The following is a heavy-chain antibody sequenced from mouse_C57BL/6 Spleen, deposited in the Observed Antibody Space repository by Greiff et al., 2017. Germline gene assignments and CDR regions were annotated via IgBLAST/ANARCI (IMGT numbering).Heavy chain of an antibody. D-gene: IGHD2-3*01. CDR3: ARHYDGYAMDY. CDR1: GFTFSSYG. CDR2: ISSGGSYT. J-gene: IGHJ4*01. Sequence: EVKLMESGGDLVKPGGSLKLSCAASGFTFSSYGMSWVRQTPDKRLEWVATISSGGSYTYYPDSVKGRFAISRDNAKNTLYLQMSSLKSEDTAMYYCARHYDGYAMDYGGQGTSVTVSS. V-gene: IGHV5-6*01.